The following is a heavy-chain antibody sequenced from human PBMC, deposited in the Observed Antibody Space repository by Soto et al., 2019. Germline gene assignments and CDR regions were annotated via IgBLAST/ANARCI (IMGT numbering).Heavy chain of an antibody. CDR3: ARNYTSGWFDS. V-gene: IGHV4-39*01. D-gene: IGHD6-25*01. Sequence: SQTLSLTCTLSAGSFSRGRYYRGWCREPPGKGLEGIGSIYYSGSTSYNPSLKSRVSISVDTSRNQFSLNLRSMTAADTAVYFCARNYTSGWFDSWGQGTLDTVSS. CDR2: IYYSGST. CDR1: AGSFSRGRYY. J-gene: IGHJ5*01.